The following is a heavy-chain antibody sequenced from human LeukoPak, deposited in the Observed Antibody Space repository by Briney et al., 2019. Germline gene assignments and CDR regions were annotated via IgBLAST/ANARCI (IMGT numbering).Heavy chain of an antibody. CDR2: ISLSGLT. J-gene: IGHJ4*02. V-gene: IGHV4-4*02. CDR1: GGSITSTYW. CDR3: SRENGAFSPFGY. D-gene: IGHD2-8*01. Sequence: SETLSLTCGVSGGSITSTYWWSWVRQPPGQGLEWIGEISLSGLTNYNPSLKSRVTMALDKSKNHLSLNLTSVTAADTAVYYCSRENGAFSPFGYWGQGTLVTVPS.